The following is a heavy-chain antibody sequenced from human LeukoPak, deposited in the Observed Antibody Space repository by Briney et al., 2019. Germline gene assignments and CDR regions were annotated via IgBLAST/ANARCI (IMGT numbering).Heavy chain of an antibody. Sequence: ASVKVSCKASGYTFKNYGISWLRQAPGQGLEWMGWISCYNGDTKYTQKLHGRVTMTTDTSTSTAYMELRSLRSDDTAVYYCARDNPYYYLYWGQGTLVTVSS. CDR1: GYTFKNYG. CDR3: ARDNPYYYLY. CDR2: ISCYNGDT. J-gene: IGHJ4*02. D-gene: IGHD3-22*01. V-gene: IGHV1-18*01.